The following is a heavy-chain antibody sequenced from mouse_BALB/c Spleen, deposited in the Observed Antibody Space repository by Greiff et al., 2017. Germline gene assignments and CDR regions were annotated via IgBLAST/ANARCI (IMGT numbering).Heavy chain of an antibody. CDR1: GFTFTDYY. Sequence: EVMLVESGGGLVQPGGSLRLSCATSGFTFTDYYMSWVRQPPGKALEWLGFIRNKANGYTTEYSASVKGRFTISRDNSQSILYLQMNTLRAEDSATYYCARVYGPIDYWGQGTSVTVSS. V-gene: IGHV7-3*02. D-gene: IGHD1-1*02. CDR3: ARVYGPIDY. CDR2: IRNKANGYTT. J-gene: IGHJ4*01.